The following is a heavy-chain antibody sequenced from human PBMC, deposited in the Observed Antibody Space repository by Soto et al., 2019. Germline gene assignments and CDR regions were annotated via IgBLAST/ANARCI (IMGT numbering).Heavy chain of an antibody. D-gene: IGHD3-3*01. CDR2: IYWDDDK. V-gene: IGHV2-5*02. CDR1: GLSLTTNGLS. Sequence: QITLKESGPTLVKPTQTLTLTCAFSGLSLTTNGLSVGWVRQPPGKALEWLALIYWDDDKRYSPSLKSRLTITRDTSKNQVGLTMTNMDPVDTATYYGAQSSTDLNHAMDVWGQGTTVSVSS. J-gene: IGHJ6*02. CDR3: AQSSTDLNHAMDV.